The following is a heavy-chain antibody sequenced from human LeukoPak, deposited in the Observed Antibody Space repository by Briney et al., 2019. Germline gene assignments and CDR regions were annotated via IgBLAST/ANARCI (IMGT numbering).Heavy chain of an antibody. CDR1: GGSISSSSYY. CDR2: IYYSGST. CDR3: AAQDRGFDY. J-gene: IGHJ4*02. V-gene: IGHV4-39*07. D-gene: IGHD2-15*01. Sequence: SETLSLTCTVSGGSISSSSYYWGWIRQPPGKGLEWIGSIYYSGSTYYNPSLKSRVTISVDTSKNQFSLKLSSVTAADTAVYYCAAQDRGFDYWGQGTPVTVSS.